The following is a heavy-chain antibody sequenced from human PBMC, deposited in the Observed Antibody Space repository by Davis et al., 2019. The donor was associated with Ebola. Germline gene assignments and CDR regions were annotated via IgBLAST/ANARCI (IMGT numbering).Heavy chain of an antibody. V-gene: IGHV4-34*01. Sequence: SETLSLTCAVYGGSFSDYFWSWIRQPPGKGLEWIGEINHSGSTNYNPSLKSRVTIAADTSKNQFSLKLSSVTAADTSVYYCARGLSGSPPPAAIFDYWGRGTLVTVSS. J-gene: IGHJ4*02. D-gene: IGHD2-2*01. CDR3: ARGLSGSPPPAAIFDY. CDR2: INHSGST. CDR1: GGSFSDYF.